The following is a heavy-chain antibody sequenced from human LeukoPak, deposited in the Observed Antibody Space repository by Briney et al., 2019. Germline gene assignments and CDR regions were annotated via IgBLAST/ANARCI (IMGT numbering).Heavy chain of an antibody. Sequence: ASVKVSCKASEGTFSSYAISWVRQAPGQGLEWMGGIIPIFGTANYAQKFQGRVTMTRDTSTSTVYMELSSLRSEDTAVYYCARAPQRTFDYWGQGTLVTVSS. CDR3: ARAPQRTFDY. CDR2: IIPIFGTA. J-gene: IGHJ4*02. CDR1: EGTFSSYA. V-gene: IGHV1-69*05.